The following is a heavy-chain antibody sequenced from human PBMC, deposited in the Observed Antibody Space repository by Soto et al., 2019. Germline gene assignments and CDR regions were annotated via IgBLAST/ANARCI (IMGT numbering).Heavy chain of an antibody. CDR1: GFTFSSYA. J-gene: IGHJ4*02. V-gene: IGHV3-64D*06. D-gene: IGHD3-22*01. CDR3: VKGEYYYDSSGYYPVDY. Sequence: GSLRLSCSASGFTFSSYAMHWVRQAPGKGLEYVSSISTNGGSTHYADSVKGRFTISRDNSKNTQYLQVSSLRADDTAVYYCVKGEYYYDSSGYYPVDYWGQGT. CDR2: ISTNGGST.